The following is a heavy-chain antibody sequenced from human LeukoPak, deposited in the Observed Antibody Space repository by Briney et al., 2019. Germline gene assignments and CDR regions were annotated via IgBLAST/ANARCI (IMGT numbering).Heavy chain of an antibody. CDR1: GVSIGSHY. V-gene: IGHV4-59*11. Sequence: SETLSLTCTVSGVSIGSHYWSWIRQSPGEGLEWIGCVYNSGTTVYNPSLTGRVTISVDTSKNQSSLNLRSGTAADAAVYYCARDAYWGQGILVTVSS. CDR3: ARDAY. J-gene: IGHJ4*02. CDR2: VYNSGTT.